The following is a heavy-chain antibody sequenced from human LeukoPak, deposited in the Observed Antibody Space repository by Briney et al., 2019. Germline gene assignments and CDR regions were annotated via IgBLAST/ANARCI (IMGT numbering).Heavy chain of an antibody. CDR2: ISSSSSYI. CDR1: GFTFSSYS. CDR3: AKDRLRWLLRSLDY. D-gene: IGHD5-24*01. V-gene: IGHV3-21*04. J-gene: IGHJ4*02. Sequence: PGGSLRLSCAASGFTFSSYSMNWVRQAPGKGLEWVSSISSSSSYIYYADSVKGRFTISRDNAKNSLYLQMNSLRAEDTAVYYCAKDRLRWLLRSLDYWGQGTLVTVSS.